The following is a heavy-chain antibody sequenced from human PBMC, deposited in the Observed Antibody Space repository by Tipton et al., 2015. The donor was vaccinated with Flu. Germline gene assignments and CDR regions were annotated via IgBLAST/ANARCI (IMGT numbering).Heavy chain of an antibody. Sequence: TLSLTCTVSGCSISSYYWSWIRHPAGKGLEWIGRIYTSGRTNYNPSLKCRVTISVDTSKNQFSLKLSSVTAADTAVYYCARDLVVVTEDGYAFDIWGQGTMVPVSS. CDR3: ARDLVVVTEDGYAFDI. CDR2: IYTSGRT. J-gene: IGHJ3*02. CDR1: GCSISSYY. D-gene: IGHD2-21*02. V-gene: IGHV4-4*07.